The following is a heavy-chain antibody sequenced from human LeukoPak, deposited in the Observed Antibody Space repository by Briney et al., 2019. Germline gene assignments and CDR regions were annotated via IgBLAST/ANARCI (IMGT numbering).Heavy chain of an antibody. CDR3: ARVLGGALTAARGYMDV. CDR2: ISSSSSTI. CDR1: GFTFSSCS. V-gene: IGHV3-48*04. J-gene: IGHJ6*03. D-gene: IGHD2-2*01. Sequence: GGSLRLSCAASGFTFSSCSMNWVRQAPGKGLEWVSYISSSSSTIYYADSVKGRFTISRDTAKNPLYLQMNSLRAEDTAVYYCARVLGGALTAARGYMDVWGKGTTVTVSS.